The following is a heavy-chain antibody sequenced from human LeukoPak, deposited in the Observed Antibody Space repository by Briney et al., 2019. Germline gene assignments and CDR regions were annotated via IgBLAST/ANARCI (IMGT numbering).Heavy chain of an antibody. CDR2: INPNSGGT. CDR3: ARVLKYYYDSSGYDDAFDI. CDR1: GYTFTGYY. V-gene: IGHV1-2*02. D-gene: IGHD3-22*01. J-gene: IGHJ3*02. Sequence: ASVKVSCKASGYTFTGYYMHWVRQAPGQGLEWMGWINPNSGGTNYAQKFQGRVTMTRDTSISTAYVELSRLRSDDTAVYYCARVLKYYYDSSGYDDAFDIWGQVTMVTVSS.